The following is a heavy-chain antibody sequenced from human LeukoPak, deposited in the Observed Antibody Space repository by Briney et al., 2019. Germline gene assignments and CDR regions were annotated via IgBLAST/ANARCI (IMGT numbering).Heavy chain of an antibody. CDR1: GGSISSSSYY. V-gene: IGHV4-39*07. D-gene: IGHD2-15*01. CDR3: ARGYCSGGSCYSYYYYNYMDV. J-gene: IGHJ6*03. Sequence: SETLSLTCTVSGGSISSSSYYWGWIRQPPGKGLEWIGSIHYSGSTNYNPSLKSRVTISVDTSKNQFSLKLSSVTAAGTAVYYCARGYCSGGSCYSYYYYNYMDVWGKGTTVTVSS. CDR2: IHYSGST.